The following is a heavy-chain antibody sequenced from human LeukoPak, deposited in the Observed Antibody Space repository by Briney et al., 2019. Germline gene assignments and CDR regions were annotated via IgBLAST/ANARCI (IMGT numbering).Heavy chain of an antibody. CDR2: LYPSGST. J-gene: IGHJ4*02. D-gene: IGHD1-26*01. CDR1: GCSINSGY. V-gene: IGHV4-59*01. Sequence: PSETLSLTRSVSGCSINSGYWSWIRQPPGKGLEWIGLLYPSGSTNYNPSLKSRVTISVDTSRTQFSLKLSSMTAADTAVYYCAGGHYPLEYWGQGTLVTVSS. CDR3: AGGHYPLEY.